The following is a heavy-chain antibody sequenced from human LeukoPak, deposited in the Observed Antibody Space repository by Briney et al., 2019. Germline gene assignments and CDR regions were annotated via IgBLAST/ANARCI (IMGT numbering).Heavy chain of an antibody. V-gene: IGHV3-11*05. J-gene: IGHJ4*02. D-gene: IGHD6-13*01. CDR3: ARDSREQQLGTFDY. CDR2: ISSSSSYT. CDR1: GFTFSDYY. Sequence: GGSLRLSCAASGFTFSDYYMSWIRQAPGKGLEWVSYISSSSSYTNYADSVKGRFTISRDNAKNSLYLQMNSLRAEDTAVYYCARDSREQQLGTFDYWGQGTLVSVSS.